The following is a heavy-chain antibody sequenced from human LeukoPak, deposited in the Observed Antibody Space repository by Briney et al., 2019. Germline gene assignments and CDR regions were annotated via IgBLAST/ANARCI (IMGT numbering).Heavy chain of an antibody. Sequence: GGSLRLSCVASGFTFSSYWMHWVRQDPRKGLVWVSRISGDGRNINYADSVRGRFTISRDNAKNTLYLQMNTLRVEDTAVYYCARETPRRGETRDGYRWGQGTLVIVSS. CDR1: GFTFSSYW. D-gene: IGHD5-24*01. J-gene: IGHJ4*02. CDR2: ISGDGRNI. V-gene: IGHV3-74*01. CDR3: ARETPRRGETRDGYR.